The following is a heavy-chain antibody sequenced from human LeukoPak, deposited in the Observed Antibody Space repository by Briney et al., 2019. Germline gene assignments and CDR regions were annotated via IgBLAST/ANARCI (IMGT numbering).Heavy chain of an antibody. CDR3: ARVNCSGGSCYFGYAFDI. D-gene: IGHD2-15*01. J-gene: IGHJ3*02. Sequence: ASETLSLTCTVSGGSISSYYWSWIRQPAGKGLEWIGRIYTSGSTNYNPSLKSRVTMSVDTSKNQFSLKLSSVTAADTAVYYCARVNCSGGSCYFGYAFDIWGQGTMVTVSS. V-gene: IGHV4-4*07. CDR1: GGSISSYY. CDR2: IYTSGST.